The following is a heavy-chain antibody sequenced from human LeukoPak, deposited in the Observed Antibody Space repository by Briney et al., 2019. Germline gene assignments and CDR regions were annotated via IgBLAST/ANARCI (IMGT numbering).Heavy chain of an antibody. CDR1: GFPFSSFA. CDR2: LSGSGTRT. V-gene: IGHV3-23*01. CDR3: AKCRGGCGEYWHFDL. Sequence: GGSLRLSCAASGFPFSSFAMAWVRQAPGKGLEWVSALSGSGTRTIYADSVRGRFTISRDNSKNTLYLQMNSLRAEDSAVYYCAKCRGGCGEYWHFDLWGRGILVSVSS. J-gene: IGHJ2*01. D-gene: IGHD2-21*01.